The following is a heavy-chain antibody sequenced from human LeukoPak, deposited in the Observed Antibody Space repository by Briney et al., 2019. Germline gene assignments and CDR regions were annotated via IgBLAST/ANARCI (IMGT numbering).Heavy chain of an antibody. J-gene: IGHJ5*02. D-gene: IGHD3-10*01. CDR2: INPNSGGT. V-gene: IGHV1-2*02. CDR3: ARDKDPYYYGSGPKNWFDP. Sequence: ASVTVSCKASGYTFTDYYMHWVRQAPGQGLEWMGWINPNSGGTNYAQKFQARVTMSRDTSISTAYMELSRLTSDDTAMYYCARDKDPYYYGSGPKNWFDPWGQGTLVSVSS. CDR1: GYTFTDYY.